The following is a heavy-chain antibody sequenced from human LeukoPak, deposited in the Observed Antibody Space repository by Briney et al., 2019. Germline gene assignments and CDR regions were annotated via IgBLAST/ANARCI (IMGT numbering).Heavy chain of an antibody. V-gene: IGHV3-30*02. CDR3: ARAPITMGYFDY. J-gene: IGHJ4*02. D-gene: IGHD3-10*01. Sequence: GGSLRLSCAASGFTFSSYGMHWVRQAPGMGLEWVAFIRYDGSNKYYADSVKGRFTISRDNSKNTLYLQMNSLRAEDTAVYYCARAPITMGYFDYWGQGTLVTVSS. CDR1: GFTFSSYG. CDR2: IRYDGSNK.